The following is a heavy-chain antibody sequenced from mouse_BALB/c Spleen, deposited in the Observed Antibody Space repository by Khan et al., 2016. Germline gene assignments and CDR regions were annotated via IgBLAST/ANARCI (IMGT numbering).Heavy chain of an antibody. J-gene: IGHJ4*01. Sequence: VQLKESGPELVKPGASVKMSCKASGYTFTSYVMHWVKQKPGQGLEWIGYINPYNDGTKYNEKFKGKATLTSDKSSSTAYMELSSLTSEDSAVYYCARSLYRAAIDYLGQRTSVTVSS. CDR3: ARSLYRAAIDY. V-gene: IGHV1S136*01. CDR2: INPYNDGT. D-gene: IGHD3-1*01. CDR1: GYTFTSYV.